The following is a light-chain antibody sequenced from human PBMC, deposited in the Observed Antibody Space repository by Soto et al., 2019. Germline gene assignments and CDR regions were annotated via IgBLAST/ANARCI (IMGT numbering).Light chain of an antibody. V-gene: IGKV1-33*01. CDR3: QQYDNLPLT. J-gene: IGKJ4*01. CDR1: PYISNY. Sequence: DIQMTQSPSSLSASVGDRVTITCQASPYISNYLNWFQQKPGKAPKLLIYDASTLKTGFPSRFSGSGSGTDFTFTISSLQPEDIATYYCQQYDNLPLTFGGGTKVEIK. CDR2: DAS.